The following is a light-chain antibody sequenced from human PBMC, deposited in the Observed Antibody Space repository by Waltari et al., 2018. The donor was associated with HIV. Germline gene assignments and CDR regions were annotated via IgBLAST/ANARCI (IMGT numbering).Light chain of an antibody. CDR1: SYHIGRNS. CDR2: SNN. J-gene: IGLJ3*02. Sequence: QSVLTQPPSASATPGQRVPISCSGSSYHIGRNSVNWYPQLPGTAPKVFIHSNNQRPSGVPDRFSGSRSGTSASLAISGLQSEDEADYYCSAWDDSLKGHVFGGGTKLTVL. CDR3: SAWDDSLKGHV. V-gene: IGLV1-44*01.